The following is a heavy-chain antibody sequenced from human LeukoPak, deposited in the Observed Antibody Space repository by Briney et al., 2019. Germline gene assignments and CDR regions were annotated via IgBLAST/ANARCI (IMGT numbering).Heavy chain of an antibody. Sequence: SETLSLTCTVPGGPISTLYWTWIRQAAGKGLEWIGRIYISGSTNYNPTLKSRVTMSVQTTKNQFSLKLSCVTAADTAVYFCARDPCNCTSSHRRYVLDQWGQGTLVTVSS. D-gene: IGHD2-2*01. J-gene: IGHJ4*02. CDR1: GGPISTLY. CDR3: ARDPCNCTSSHRRYVLDQ. V-gene: IGHV4-4*07. CDR2: IYISGST.